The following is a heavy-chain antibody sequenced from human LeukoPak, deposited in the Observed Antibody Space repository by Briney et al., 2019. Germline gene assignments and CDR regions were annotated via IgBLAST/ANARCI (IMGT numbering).Heavy chain of an antibody. CDR1: GFTFSGYA. Sequence: GGSLTLSCAASGFTFSGYALRWVRQPPGKGREWVSTISGSGDSTFYEESVKRRFTISRDNSKHTLYLQMNSLRAEDTSVYYCAKANSSSYPHFDYWGRGTLVTVCS. J-gene: IGHJ4*02. CDR3: AKANSSSYPHFDY. D-gene: IGHD6-6*01. CDR2: ISGSGDST. V-gene: IGHV3-23*01.